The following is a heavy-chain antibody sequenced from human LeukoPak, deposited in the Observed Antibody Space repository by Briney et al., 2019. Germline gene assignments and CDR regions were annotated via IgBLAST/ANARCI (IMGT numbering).Heavy chain of an antibody. CDR1: GFTFSSYA. V-gene: IGHV3-23*01. Sequence: GGSLRLSCAASGFTFSSYAMSWVRQAPGKGLEWVSAISGSGGSTYYADSVKGRFTISRDNSKNTLYLQMNSLRAEDTAVYYCAKYRERGTAMGPNYFDYWGRGTLVTVSS. CDR3: AKYRERGTAMGPNYFDY. J-gene: IGHJ4*02. D-gene: IGHD5-18*01. CDR2: ISGSGGST.